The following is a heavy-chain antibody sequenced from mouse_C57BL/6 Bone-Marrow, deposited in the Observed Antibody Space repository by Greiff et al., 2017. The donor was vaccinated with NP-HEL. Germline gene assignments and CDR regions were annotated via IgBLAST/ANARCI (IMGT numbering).Heavy chain of an antibody. CDR2: IWSGGST. D-gene: IGHD2-4*01. CDR3: AKTEDYDYDGVYAMDY. CDR1: GFSLTSYG. V-gene: IGHV2-4*01. J-gene: IGHJ4*01. Sequence: QVQLQQSGPGLVQPSQSLSITCTVSGFSLTSYGVHWVRPPPGKGLEWLGVIWSGGSTDYNAAFISRLSISKDNSKSQVFFKMNSLQADDTAIYYCAKTEDYDYDGVYAMDYWGQGTSVTVSS.